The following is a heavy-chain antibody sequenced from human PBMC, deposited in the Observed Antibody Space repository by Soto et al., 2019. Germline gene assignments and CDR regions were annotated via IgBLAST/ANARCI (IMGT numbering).Heavy chain of an antibody. CDR1: GGSISSSSYY. CDR2: IYYSGST. V-gene: IGHV4-39*01. J-gene: IGHJ6*02. Sequence: SETLSLTCTVSGGSISSSSYYWGWIRQPPGKGLEWIGSIYYSGSTYYNPSLKSRVTISVDTSKNQFSLKLSSGTAADTAVYYCARHPSGRVVTASYYYYYGMDVWGQGTTVTVSS. D-gene: IGHD2-21*02. CDR3: ARHPSGRVVTASYYYYYGMDV.